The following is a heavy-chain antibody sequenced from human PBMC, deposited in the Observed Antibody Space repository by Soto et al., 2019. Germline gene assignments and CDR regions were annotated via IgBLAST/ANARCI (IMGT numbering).Heavy chain of an antibody. CDR1: GYTFTSYY. V-gene: IGHV1-46*01. Sequence: QVQLVQSGAEVKKPGASVKVSCKASGYTFTSYYMHWVRQAPGQGLAWMGIINPSGGSTSYAQKFQGRATMTRDTSTSTGYMELSSLRSEDTAVYYCARTAGNTGFDYWGQGTLVTVSS. D-gene: IGHD6-19*01. CDR3: ARTAGNTGFDY. CDR2: INPSGGST. J-gene: IGHJ4*02.